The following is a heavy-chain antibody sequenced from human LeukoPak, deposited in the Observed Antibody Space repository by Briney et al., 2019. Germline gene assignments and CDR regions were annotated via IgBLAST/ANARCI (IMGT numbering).Heavy chain of an antibody. Sequence: GGCLRLSCAASGFTFSNYAMTWVRQAPGKGLEWVSTISGSGANTYYADSVKGRFTISRDNSKNTLYLQMNSLRAEDMAVYYCAKGGGSGWSNIDYWGQGTLVTVSS. V-gene: IGHV3-23*01. CDR2: ISGSGANT. J-gene: IGHJ4*02. CDR1: GFTFSNYA. CDR3: AKGGGSGWSNIDY. D-gene: IGHD6-19*01.